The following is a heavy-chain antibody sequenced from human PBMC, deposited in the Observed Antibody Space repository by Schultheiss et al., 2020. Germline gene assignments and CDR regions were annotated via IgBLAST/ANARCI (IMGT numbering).Heavy chain of an antibody. V-gene: IGHV4-39*01. D-gene: IGHD6-19*01. Sequence: SETLSLTCTVSGGSISSGGYYWSWIRQHPGKGLEWIGEINHSGSTNYNPSLKSRVTISVDTSKNQFSLKLSSVTAADTAVYYCACERGRGWLTEYYYGMDVWGQGTTVTGSS. CDR2: INHSGST. CDR1: GGSISSGGYY. J-gene: IGHJ6*02. CDR3: ACERGRGWLTEYYYGMDV.